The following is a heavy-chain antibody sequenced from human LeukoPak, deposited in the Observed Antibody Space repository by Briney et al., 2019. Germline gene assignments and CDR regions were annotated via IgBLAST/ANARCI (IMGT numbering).Heavy chain of an antibody. CDR2: IVRSDSYT. CDR1: GYRFTSYW. V-gene: IGHV5-10-1*01. Sequence: GGSLRISCKGAGYRFTSYWISWVRRVPGKGLEWMGRIVRSDSYTNYSPSFQGHVTISADKSITTAYLQWSSLKASDTAMYYCARHIVAAGTGLLGGIDYWGQGTLVTVSS. J-gene: IGHJ4*02. D-gene: IGHD6-13*01. CDR3: ARHIVAAGTGLLGGIDY.